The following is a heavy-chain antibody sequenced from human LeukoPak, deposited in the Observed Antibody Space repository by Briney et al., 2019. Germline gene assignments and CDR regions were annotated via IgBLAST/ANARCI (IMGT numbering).Heavy chain of an antibody. CDR3: ARDRALYYYDSSGYYY. CDR1: GYTFTNYG. V-gene: IGHV1-2*02. D-gene: IGHD3-22*01. CDR2: INPNSGGT. Sequence: ASVKVSCKASGYTFTNYGITWVRQAPGQGLEWMGWINPNSGGTNYAQKFQGRVTMTRDTSISTAYMELSRLRSDDTAVYYCARDRALYYYDSSGYYYWGQGTLVTVSS. J-gene: IGHJ4*02.